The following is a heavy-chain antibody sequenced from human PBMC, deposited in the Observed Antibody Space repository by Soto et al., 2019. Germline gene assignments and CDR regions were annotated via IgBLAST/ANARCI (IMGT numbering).Heavy chain of an antibody. D-gene: IGHD3-16*01. J-gene: IGHJ4*02. CDR2: IYYSGST. Sequence: SETLSLTCTVSGGFISGYYWSWIRQPPGKGLEWIGYIYYSGSTNYNPSLKSRVTISVDTSKNQFSLKLSSVTAADTAVYYCVLTTGDYFDYWGQGTLVTVSS. CDR3: VLTTGDYFDY. CDR1: GGFISGYY. V-gene: IGHV4-59*01.